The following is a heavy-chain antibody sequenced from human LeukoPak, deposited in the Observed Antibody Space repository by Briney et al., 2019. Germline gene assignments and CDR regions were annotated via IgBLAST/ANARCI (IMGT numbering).Heavy chain of an antibody. CDR3: ARDAYNYQGQIDH. CDR2: ISGYTGHR. D-gene: IGHD5-24*01. CDR1: GYTSTTYG. Sequence: ASVTVSFKASGYTSTTYGISWVRQAPGQGLEWMGWISGYTGHRYYAQKFQDRVIMTIDTSTNTAYMEMTSLRSDDTAVYYCARDAYNYQGQIDHWGQGTLVTVSS. V-gene: IGHV1-18*01. J-gene: IGHJ4*02.